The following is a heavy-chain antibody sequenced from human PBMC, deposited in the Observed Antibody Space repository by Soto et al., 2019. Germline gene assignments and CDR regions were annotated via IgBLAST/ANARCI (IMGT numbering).Heavy chain of an antibody. J-gene: IGHJ4*02. Sequence: PGGSLRLSCAASGFTFSSYAMHWVRQAPGKGLEWVAVISYDGSNKYYADSVKGRFTISRDNSKNTLYLQMNSLRAEDTAVYYCARMTTVSYYFDYWGQGTLVTVSS. D-gene: IGHD4-17*01. CDR1: GFTFSSYA. V-gene: IGHV3-30-3*01. CDR3: ARMTTVSYYFDY. CDR2: ISYDGSNK.